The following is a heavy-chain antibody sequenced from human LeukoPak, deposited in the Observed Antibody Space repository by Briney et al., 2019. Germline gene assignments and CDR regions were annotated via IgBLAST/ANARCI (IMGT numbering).Heavy chain of an antibody. Sequence: GGSLRLSCAASGFTFSSYGIHWVRQAPGKGPEWVAVISYDGSNKYYADSVKGRFTISRDNSKNTLYLQMNSLRAEDTAVYYCANLGRAEYFQHWGQGTMVTVSS. J-gene: IGHJ1*01. CDR3: ANLGRAEYFQH. V-gene: IGHV3-30*18. CDR1: GFTFSSYG. CDR2: ISYDGSNK.